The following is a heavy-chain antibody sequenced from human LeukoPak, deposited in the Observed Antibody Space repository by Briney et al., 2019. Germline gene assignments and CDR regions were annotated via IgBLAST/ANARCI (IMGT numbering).Heavy chain of an antibody. J-gene: IGHJ4*02. CDR1: GLTFSNRA. Sequence: GGSLRLSCVVSGLTFSNRAMTWVRQAPGKGLEWVSSISISGNDIFYADSVKGRFTISRDNSKNTLFLHMSSPQTEDTGVYFCANELRPNDYWGLGTLVTVS. V-gene: IGHV3-23*01. D-gene: IGHD4-17*01. CDR2: ISISGNDI. CDR3: ANELRPNDY.